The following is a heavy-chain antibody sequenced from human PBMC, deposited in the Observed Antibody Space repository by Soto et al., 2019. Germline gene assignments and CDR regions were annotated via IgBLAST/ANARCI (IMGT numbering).Heavy chain of an antibody. Sequence: QVQLVQSGAEVKKPGASVKVSCKASGYTFTNYGISWVRQAPGQGLEWMGWISAYNGNTNYAQNLQGRVTMTTDIATSTGYMELRSLRADDTAVYYCARGWFGGFVNCSDWWGQGTLVTVSS. D-gene: IGHD3-10*01. CDR2: ISAYNGNT. J-gene: IGHJ4*02. V-gene: IGHV1-18*01. CDR1: GYTFTNYG. CDR3: ARGWFGGFVNCSDW.